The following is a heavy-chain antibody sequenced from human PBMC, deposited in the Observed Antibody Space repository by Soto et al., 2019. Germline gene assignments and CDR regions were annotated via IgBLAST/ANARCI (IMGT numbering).Heavy chain of an antibody. CDR2: IYSNGRT. Sequence: SETLSLTCNVSGGSISNNYWTWIRQPAGKGLEWIGRIYSNGRTNFNPSLKSRISMSIDTSKNQFSLKLTSVTAADTAVDYCARSYRESYEHPGKGTPVTVAS. CDR1: GGSISNNY. CDR3: ARSYRESYEH. J-gene: IGHJ1*01. D-gene: IGHD1-26*01. V-gene: IGHV4-4*07.